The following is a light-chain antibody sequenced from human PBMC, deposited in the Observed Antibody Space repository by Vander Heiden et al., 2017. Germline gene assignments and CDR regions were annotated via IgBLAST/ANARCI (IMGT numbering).Light chain of an antibody. CDR3: QQYYSRFRR. CDR2: WAS. Sequence: DIVMTQSPDSLAVSLGERATINCKSSQSVLSSSNNKNYLAWYQQKPGQPPKLLIYWASTRESGVPDRFSGSGSGTYFTLTISSLQAEDVAVYYCQQYYSRFRRFGQGTKVEFK. J-gene: IGKJ1*01. V-gene: IGKV4-1*01. CDR1: QSVLSSSNNKNY.